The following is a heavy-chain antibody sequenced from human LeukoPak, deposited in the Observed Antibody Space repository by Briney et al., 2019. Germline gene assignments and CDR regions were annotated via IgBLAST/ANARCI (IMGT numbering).Heavy chain of an antibody. Sequence: ASVKVSCKASGYTFTGYYMHWVRQAPGQGLEWTGRINPNSGGTNYAQKFQGRVTMTRDTSISTAYMELSRLRSDDTAVYYCARARFGEAANWIDPWGQGTLVTVSS. J-gene: IGHJ5*02. CDR2: INPNSGGT. V-gene: IGHV1-2*06. CDR3: ARARFGEAANWIDP. D-gene: IGHD3-10*01. CDR1: GYTFTGYY.